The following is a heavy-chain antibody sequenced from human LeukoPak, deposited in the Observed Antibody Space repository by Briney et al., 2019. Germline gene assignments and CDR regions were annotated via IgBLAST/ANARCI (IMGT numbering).Heavy chain of an antibody. CDR3: ARGDSSGYCPYYFDY. V-gene: IGHV3-21*01. D-gene: IGHD3-22*01. CDR1: GFTFSSYS. J-gene: IGHJ4*02. Sequence: GGSLRLSCAASGFTFSSYSMNWVRQAPGKGLEWVSSISSSSSYIYYADSVKGRFTISRDNAKNSLYLQMNSLRAEDTAVYYCARGDSSGYCPYYFDYWGQGTLVTVSS. CDR2: ISSSSSYI.